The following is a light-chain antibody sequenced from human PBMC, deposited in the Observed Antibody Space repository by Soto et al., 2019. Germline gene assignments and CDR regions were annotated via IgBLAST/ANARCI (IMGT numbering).Light chain of an antibody. V-gene: IGLV1-40*01. CDR1: SSNIGAGYD. CDR2: GNG. J-gene: IGLJ3*02. Sequence: QSVLTQPPSVSGAPGQRVTISCTGSSSNIGAGYDVHWYQQLPGTAPKLLIYGNGNRPSGVPDRFSGSKSGTSASLAITGLQAEDETDYYCQSYDSSLSGWVFGGGTTLTVL. CDR3: QSYDSSLSGWV.